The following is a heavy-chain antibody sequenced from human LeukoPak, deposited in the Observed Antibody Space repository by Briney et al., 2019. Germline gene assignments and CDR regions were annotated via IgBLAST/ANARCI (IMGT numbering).Heavy chain of an antibody. V-gene: IGHV3-48*04. CDR3: ATSRTYYYDSSGPLDY. CDR1: GFTFSSYW. J-gene: IGHJ4*02. Sequence: QPGGSLRLSCAASGFTFSSYWMSWVRQAPGKGLEWVAYISGRSFSMYYADSVKGRFTISRDNAKNSLYLQMNSLRAEDTAVYYCATSRTYYYDSSGPLDYWGQGTLVTVSS. D-gene: IGHD3-22*01. CDR2: ISGRSFSM.